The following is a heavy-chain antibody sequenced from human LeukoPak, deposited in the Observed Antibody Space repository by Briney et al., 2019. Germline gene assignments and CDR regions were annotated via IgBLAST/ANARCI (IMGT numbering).Heavy chain of an antibody. J-gene: IGHJ5*02. Sequence: GGSLRLSCEASGFTFSSYSMNWVRQAPGKGLEWVSSISSSSSYIYYADSVKGRFTISRDNAKKSLYLQMNSLRAEDTAVYYCARTYYYDSSGYREGWFDPWGQGTLVTVSS. CDR3: ARTYYYDSSGYREGWFDP. CDR2: ISSSSSYI. V-gene: IGHV3-21*01. CDR1: GFTFSSYS. D-gene: IGHD3-22*01.